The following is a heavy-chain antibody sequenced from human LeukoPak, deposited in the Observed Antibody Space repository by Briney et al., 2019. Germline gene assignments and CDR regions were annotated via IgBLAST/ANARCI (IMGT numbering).Heavy chain of an antibody. D-gene: IGHD3-22*01. Sequence: GGSLRLSCAASGFTFSSYSMNWVRQAPGKGLEWVSSISSSSSYIYYADSVKGRFTISRDNAKNSLYLQMNSLRAEDTAVYYCARDPHHYDSSGYFDHWGQGTLVTVSS. J-gene: IGHJ4*02. V-gene: IGHV3-21*01. CDR1: GFTFSSYS. CDR2: ISSSSSYI. CDR3: ARDPHHYDSSGYFDH.